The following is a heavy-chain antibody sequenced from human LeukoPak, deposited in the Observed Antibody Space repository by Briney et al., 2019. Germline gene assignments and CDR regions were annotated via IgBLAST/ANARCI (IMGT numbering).Heavy chain of an antibody. CDR1: GGSISSYY. D-gene: IGHD3-10*01. J-gene: IGHJ3*02. Sequence: PSETLSLTCTVSGGSISSYYWSWIRQPPGKGLEWIGYIYYSGSTNYNPSLKSRVTISVDTSKNQFSLKLSSVTAADTAVYYCAVIYGSGSYPIFHGAFDIWGQGTMVTVSS. V-gene: IGHV4-59*01. CDR3: AVIYGSGSYPIFHGAFDI. CDR2: IYYSGST.